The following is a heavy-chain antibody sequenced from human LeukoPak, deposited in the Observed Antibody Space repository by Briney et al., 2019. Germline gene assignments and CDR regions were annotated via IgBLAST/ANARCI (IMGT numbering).Heavy chain of an antibody. CDR1: GFSFSNYA. CDR2: VSGSGGSK. Sequence: GGSLRLSCAVSGFSFSNYAMSWVRQAPGKGLEWVSAVSGSGGSKYYTDSVKGRYTISRDNSKYTLNLKMNGLRAEDTAVYYCANPAKADYVDYWGQGTLVTVSS. V-gene: IGHV3-23*01. J-gene: IGHJ4*02. D-gene: IGHD4/OR15-4a*01. CDR3: ANPAKADYVDY.